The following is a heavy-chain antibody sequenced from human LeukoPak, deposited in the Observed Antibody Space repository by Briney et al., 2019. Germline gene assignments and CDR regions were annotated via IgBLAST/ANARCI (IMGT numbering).Heavy chain of an antibody. D-gene: IGHD1-14*01. CDR2: GSSDGSTT. V-gene: IGHV3-74*01. CDR1: GFIFSTYW. CDR3: ARDADGPGSLIDY. Sequence: GGSLRLSCAASGFIFSTYWMQWVRQAPGKGLEWVSRGSSDGSTTTYADSVKGRFTISRDNGKNTLYLQMNSLRAEDTAVYYCARDADGPGSLIDYWGQGTLVTVSS. J-gene: IGHJ4*02.